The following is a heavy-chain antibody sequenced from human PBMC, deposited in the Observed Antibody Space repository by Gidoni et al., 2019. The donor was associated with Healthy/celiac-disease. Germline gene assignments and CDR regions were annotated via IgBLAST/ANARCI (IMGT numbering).Heavy chain of an antibody. CDR2: ISYDGSNK. J-gene: IGHJ6*03. D-gene: IGHD2-21*01. CDR3: AKAAYTPPPYYYYMDV. V-gene: IGHV3-30*18. Sequence: QVQLVESGGGVVQPGRSLRLSCAASGFTFSSYGMHWVRQAPGKGLGWVAVISYDGSNKYYADSVKGRFTISRDNSKNTLYLQMNSLRAEDTAVYYCAKAAYTPPPYYYYMDVWGKGTTVTVSS. CDR1: GFTFSSYG.